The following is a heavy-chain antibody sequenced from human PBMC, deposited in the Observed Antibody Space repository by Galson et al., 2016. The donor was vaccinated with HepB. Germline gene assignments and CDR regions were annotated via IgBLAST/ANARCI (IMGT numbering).Heavy chain of an antibody. Sequence: SLRLSCAASGFTFSSYSMNWVRQAPGKGLEWVSLISSSSSYIYYADSVKGRITISRDNAKNSVYLQMNSLRAEDTAVYYCARFLDNPERMSSSWYVAFSIWGQGTLVTVSS. CDR2: ISSSSSYI. CDR1: GFTFSSYS. CDR3: ARFLDNPERMSSSWYVAFSI. V-gene: IGHV3-21*01. D-gene: IGHD6-13*01. J-gene: IGHJ4*02.